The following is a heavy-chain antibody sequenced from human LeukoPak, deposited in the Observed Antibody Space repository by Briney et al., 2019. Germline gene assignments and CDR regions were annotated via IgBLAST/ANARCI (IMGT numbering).Heavy chain of an antibody. CDR2: IYTSGST. D-gene: IGHD4-17*01. V-gene: IGHV4-61*02. CDR1: GGSISSGSYY. J-gene: IGHJ1*01. Sequence: SETLSLTCTVSGGSISSGSYYWSWIRQPAGKGLEWIGRIYTSGSTNYNPSLKSRVTISVDTSKNQFSLKLSSVTAADTAVYYCATGVTTNEYFQHWGQGTLVTVSS. CDR3: ATGVTTNEYFQH.